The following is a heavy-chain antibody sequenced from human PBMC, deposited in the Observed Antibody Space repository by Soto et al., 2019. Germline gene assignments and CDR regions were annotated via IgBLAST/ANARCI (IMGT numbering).Heavy chain of an antibody. CDR3: AKVRPAYDSSGLDY. CDR2: ISGSGGST. Sequence: LRLSCAASGFTFSSYAMSWVRQAPGKGLEWVSAISGSGGSTYYADSVKGRFTISRDNSKNTLYLQMNSLRAEDTAVYYCAKVRPAYDSSGLDYWGQGTLVTVSS. V-gene: IGHV3-23*01. CDR1: GFTFSSYA. D-gene: IGHD3-22*01. J-gene: IGHJ4*02.